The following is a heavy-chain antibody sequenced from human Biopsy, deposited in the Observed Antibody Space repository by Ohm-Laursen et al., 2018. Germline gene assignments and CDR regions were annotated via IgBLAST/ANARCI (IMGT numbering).Heavy chain of an antibody. CDR3: AGGAAKGNPYDH. J-gene: IGHJ5*02. CDR1: GGTFSSYV. Sequence: ASVKVSCNASGGTFSSYVISWVRQAPGQGLEWMGRIIPTFDTPTYAPDFQGRVTFTADKSTGTAHLDLSRLRSEDTAIYYCAGGAAKGNPYDHWGQGTLATVSS. D-gene: IGHD3-10*01. V-gene: IGHV1-69*06. CDR2: IIPTFDTP.